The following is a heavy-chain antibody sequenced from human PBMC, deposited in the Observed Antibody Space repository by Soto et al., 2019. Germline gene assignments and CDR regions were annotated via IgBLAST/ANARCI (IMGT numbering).Heavy chain of an antibody. Sequence: EVQLVESGGGLVQPGGSLKLSCAASGFTFSGSAMHWVRQASGKGLEWVGRIRSKANSYATAYAASVKGRFTISRDDSKNTAYLQMNSLKTEDTAVYYCTTAYYDFWSGYYIDYWGQGTLVTVSS. CDR1: GFTFSGSA. CDR3: TTAYYDFWSGYYIDY. V-gene: IGHV3-73*02. CDR2: IRSKANSYAT. J-gene: IGHJ4*02. D-gene: IGHD3-3*01.